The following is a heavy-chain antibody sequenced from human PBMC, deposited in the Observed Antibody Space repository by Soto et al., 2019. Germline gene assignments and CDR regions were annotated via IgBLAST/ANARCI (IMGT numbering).Heavy chain of an antibody. CDR2: ISVYNGNT. J-gene: IGHJ6*02. CDR3: AREYGMYV. CDR1: GYSFHTYA. Sequence: QVQLVQSGAEVKKPGASVNVSCKASGYSFHTYAISWVRQAPGQGLEWEGWISVYNGNTNYAQKFQGRVTLTTDTSTKTAFMELRSLTGDDTAVYYCAREYGMYVWGQGTTVTVSS. V-gene: IGHV1-18*01.